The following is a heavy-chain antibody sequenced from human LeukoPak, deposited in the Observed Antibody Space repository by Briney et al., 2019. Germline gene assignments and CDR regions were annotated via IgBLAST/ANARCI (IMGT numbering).Heavy chain of an antibody. Sequence: ASVKVSCKASGYSFADYYMHWVRQAPGQGLEWMGWIKPISGGTRSAQKFQGRVTMTRDTSISTAYMELSSLRYDDTAVYYCATNILVRDIINWFDPWGQGTLVTVSS. D-gene: IGHD3-10*01. J-gene: IGHJ5*02. CDR1: GYSFADYY. V-gene: IGHV1-2*02. CDR2: IKPISGGT. CDR3: ATNILVRDIINWFDP.